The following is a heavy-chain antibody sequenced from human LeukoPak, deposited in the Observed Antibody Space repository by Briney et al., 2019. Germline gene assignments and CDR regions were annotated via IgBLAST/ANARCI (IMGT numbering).Heavy chain of an antibody. V-gene: IGHV3-33*01. CDR1: GFTFGSYG. Sequence: PGRSLRLSCAASGFTFGSYGMHWVRQAPGKGLEWVAVIWYDGTNTYYADSVKGRFTISRDNSKNTLYLQMNSLRAEDTAVYYCARDFCSGGSCYPDAFDIWGQGTMVTVSS. D-gene: IGHD2-15*01. CDR2: IWYDGTNT. J-gene: IGHJ3*02. CDR3: ARDFCSGGSCYPDAFDI.